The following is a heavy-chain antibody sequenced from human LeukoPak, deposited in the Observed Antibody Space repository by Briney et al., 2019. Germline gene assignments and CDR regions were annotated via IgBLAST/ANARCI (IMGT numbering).Heavy chain of an antibody. V-gene: IGHV3-23*01. CDR3: ARDTYYYDSSGYYYCRGDY. CDR2: ISGSGGST. Sequence: GGSLRLSRAASGFTFSSYAMSWVRQAPGKGLEWVSAISGSGGSTYYADSVKGRFTISRYNSKNTLYLQMNSLRAEDTAVYYCARDTYYYDSSGYYYCRGDYWGQGTHVTVSS. CDR1: GFTFSSYA. J-gene: IGHJ4*02. D-gene: IGHD3-22*01.